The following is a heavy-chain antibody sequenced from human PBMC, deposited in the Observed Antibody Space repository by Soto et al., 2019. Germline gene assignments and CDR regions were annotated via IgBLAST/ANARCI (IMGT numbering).Heavy chain of an antibody. D-gene: IGHD3-3*01. CDR2: IYYSGST. V-gene: IGHV4-59*01. CDR1: GGSISSYY. CDR3: ARVGGYDFWSGYTSFDY. J-gene: IGHJ4*02. Sequence: QVQLQESGPGLVKPSETLSLTCTVSGGSISSYYWSWIRQPPGKGLEWNGYIYYSGSTNYNPSLKSRVNRAVDTSKNQFSMKLSSVTAADTAVYYCARVGGYDFWSGYTSFDYWGQGTLVTVSS.